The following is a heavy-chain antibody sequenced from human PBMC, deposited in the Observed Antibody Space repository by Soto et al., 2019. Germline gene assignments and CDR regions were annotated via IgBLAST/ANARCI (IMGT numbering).Heavy chain of an antibody. D-gene: IGHD2-8*01. J-gene: IGHJ6*02. Sequence: QVQLVQSGGEVTKPGASVKVSCKSSGYTFTSYGVSWVRQAPGQGLEWVGWISVYTGNTKQAQKFQDRVTLATEASTSTAYLELRTLRSDDTAVYYCARDRCTTDKCYTHHFDVWGQGATVTVSS. CDR2: ISVYTGNT. CDR3: ARDRCTTDKCYTHHFDV. CDR1: GYTFTSYG. V-gene: IGHV1-18*04.